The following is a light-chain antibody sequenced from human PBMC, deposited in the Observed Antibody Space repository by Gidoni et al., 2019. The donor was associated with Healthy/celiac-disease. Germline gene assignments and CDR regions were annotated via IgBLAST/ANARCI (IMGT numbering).Light chain of an antibody. CDR2: DAS. CDR3: QQRNTL. Sequence: EIVLTQSPATLSLSPGERATLSCRASQSVSSYLAWYQQKPGQAPRLLIYDASNRATGIPARFSGSGSGTDFTLTISSLEPEDFALYYCQQRNTLFGGGTKVEIK. J-gene: IGKJ4*01. V-gene: IGKV3-11*01. CDR1: QSVSSY.